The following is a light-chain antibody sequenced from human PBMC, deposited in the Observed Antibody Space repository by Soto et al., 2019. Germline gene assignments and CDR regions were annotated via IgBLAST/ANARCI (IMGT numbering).Light chain of an antibody. V-gene: IGLV1-40*01. CDR1: NSNIGAGYD. J-gene: IGLJ1*01. CDR2: GNS. CDR3: QSYDSSLSGSGV. Sequence: QSALTQPPSVSGAPGQRVTISCTGSNSNIGAGYDVHWYQQLPGTAPKLLIYGNSNRPSGVPDRFSGSKSGTSASLAITGLQVEDEADYYCQSYDSSLSGSGVFGTGTKLTVL.